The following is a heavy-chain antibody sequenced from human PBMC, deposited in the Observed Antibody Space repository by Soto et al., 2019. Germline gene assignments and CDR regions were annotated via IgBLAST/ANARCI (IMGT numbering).Heavy chain of an antibody. D-gene: IGHD3-22*01. CDR2: IDPSDSYT. Sequence: GESLKSSCKGSGYSFTSYWISWVRQMPGKGLEWMGRIDPSDSYTSYSPSFQGHVTISADKSISTAYLQWSRLKASDTAMYYCARQRLDYYNSSGYETYPFDYWGQGTLVTVSS. J-gene: IGHJ4*02. V-gene: IGHV5-10-1*01. CDR1: GYSFTSYW. CDR3: ARQRLDYYNSSGYETYPFDY.